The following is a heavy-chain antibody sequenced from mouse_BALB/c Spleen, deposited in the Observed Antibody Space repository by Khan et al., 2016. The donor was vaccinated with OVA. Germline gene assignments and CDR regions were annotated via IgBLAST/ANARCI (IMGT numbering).Heavy chain of an antibody. CDR1: GYIFTSYW. D-gene: IGHD2-1*01. V-gene: IGHV1-76*01. CDR3: ARRGNYYDSMDY. CDR2: IYPGTGSS. Sequence: QVQLKESGAELVRPGASVTLSCKISGYIFTSYWIHWVKQRSGQGLEWIARIYPGTGSSYYNAKFKGKATLTADKSSSTVYMQLSSLTSEDSAVYFYARRGNYYDSMDYWGQGTSVTVSS. J-gene: IGHJ4*01.